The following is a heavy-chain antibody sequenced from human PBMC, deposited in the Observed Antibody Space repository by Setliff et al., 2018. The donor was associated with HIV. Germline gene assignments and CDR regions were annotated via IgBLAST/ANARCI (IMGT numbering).Heavy chain of an antibody. V-gene: IGHV1-8*01. J-gene: IGHJ6*02. CDR2: MNPNSGNT. D-gene: IGHD1-1*01. CDR3: ARVGQLHYLTPFYYYGMDV. CDR1: GYTFPSYD. Sequence: ASVKVSCKASGYTFPSYDINWVRQATGQGLEWMGWMNPNSGNTGYAQKFQGRLTMTRNTSISTVNMELSSLRSEDTAVYFCARVGQLHYLTPFYYYGMDVWGQGTTVTVSS.